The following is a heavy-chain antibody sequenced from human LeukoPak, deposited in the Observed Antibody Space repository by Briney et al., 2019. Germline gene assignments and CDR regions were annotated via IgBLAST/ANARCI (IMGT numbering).Heavy chain of an antibody. CDR1: GGTFSSYA. CDR3: ARERGGHDYGGYPWGYYYYMDV. Sequence: GASVKVSCKASGGTFSSYAISWVRQAPGQGLEWMGGINPIFGTANYAQKFQGRVTITTDESTSTAYMELSSLRSEDTAVYYCARERGGHDYGGYPWGYYYYMDVWGKGTTVTVSS. V-gene: IGHV1-69*05. CDR2: INPIFGTA. J-gene: IGHJ6*03. D-gene: IGHD4-23*01.